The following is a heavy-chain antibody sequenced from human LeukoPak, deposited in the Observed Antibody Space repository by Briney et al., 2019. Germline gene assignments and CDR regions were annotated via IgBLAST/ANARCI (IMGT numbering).Heavy chain of an antibody. CDR3: ASHMSVTYNFDY. V-gene: IGHV1-69*13. CDR1: GGTFSSYA. J-gene: IGHJ4*02. D-gene: IGHD4-17*01. CDR2: IIPIFGTA. Sequence: SVKVSCKAPGGTFSSYAISWVRQAPGQGLEWMGGIIPIFGTANYAQKFQGRVTITADEYTSTAYMELSSLRSEDTAVYYCASHMSVTYNFDYWGQGTLVTVSS.